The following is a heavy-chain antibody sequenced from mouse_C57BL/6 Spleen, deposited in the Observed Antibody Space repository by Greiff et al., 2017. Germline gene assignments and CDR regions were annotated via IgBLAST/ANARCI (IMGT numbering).Heavy chain of an antibody. CDR1: GYAFSSSW. J-gene: IGHJ4*01. V-gene: IGHV1-82*01. D-gene: IGHD2-5*01. CDR2: IYPGDGDT. CDR3: ARKSNSYDMDY. Sequence: VQLQQSGPELVKPGASVKISCKASGYAFSSSWMNWVKQRPGKGLEWIGRIYPGDGDTNYNGKFKGKATLTADKSSSTAYMQLSSLTSEDSAVYCCARKSNSYDMDYWGQGTSVTVAS.